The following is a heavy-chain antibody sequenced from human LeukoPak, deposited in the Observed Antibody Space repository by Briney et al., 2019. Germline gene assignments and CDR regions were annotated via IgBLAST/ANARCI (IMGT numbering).Heavy chain of an antibody. Sequence: GGPLILSCAASGFTFDDCAMHWVRQAPGKGLEWVSLIRADGITTYYADSVKGRFTISRDSSKNSLYLQMNSLRTEDSALYYCAKDYYWGQGTLVTVSS. CDR2: IRADGITT. CDR3: AKDYY. V-gene: IGHV3-43*02. CDR1: GFTFDDCA. J-gene: IGHJ4*02.